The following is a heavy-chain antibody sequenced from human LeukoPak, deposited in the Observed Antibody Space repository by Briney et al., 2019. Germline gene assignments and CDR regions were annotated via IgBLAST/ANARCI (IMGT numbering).Heavy chain of an antibody. CDR3: ARHYGVVPAARVDV. Sequence: ASETLSLTCTVSGGSISSYYWSWIRQPPGKGLEWIGEINHSGSTNYNPSLKSRVTISVDTSKNQFSLKLSSVTAADTAVYYCARHYGVVPAARVDVWGKGTTVTISS. CDR2: INHSGST. CDR1: GGSISSYY. V-gene: IGHV4-34*01. J-gene: IGHJ6*04. D-gene: IGHD2-2*01.